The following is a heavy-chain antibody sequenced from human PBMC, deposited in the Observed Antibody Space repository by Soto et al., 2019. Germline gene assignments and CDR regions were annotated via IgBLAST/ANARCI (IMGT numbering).Heavy chain of an antibody. D-gene: IGHD4-17*01. Sequence: EVQLVESGGGLVQPGGSLRLSCAASGFTFRHYAMNWVAQAPGRGLEWVSGISSGRGATIRYAESVQGGFSISRDNSKNTLFLQMNNLRVDDTALYYCAKDQGEGGDYENLLPSDWGQGILVTVSS. J-gene: IGHJ4*02. CDR2: ISSGRGATI. CDR1: GFTFRHYA. CDR3: AKDQGEGGDYENLLPSD. V-gene: IGHV3-23*04.